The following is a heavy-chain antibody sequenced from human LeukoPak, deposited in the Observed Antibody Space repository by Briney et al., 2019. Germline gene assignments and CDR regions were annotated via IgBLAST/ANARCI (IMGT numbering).Heavy chain of an antibody. Sequence: ASVKVSCKVSGYTLTELSMHWVRQAPGKGLEWMGGFDPEDGETIYAQKFQGRVTMTEDTSTDTAYMELSSLRSEDTAVYYCASWFGETYYDSSGSNWFDPWGQGTLVTVSS. CDR1: GYTLTELS. CDR2: FDPEDGET. CDR3: ASWFGETYYDSSGSNWFDP. D-gene: IGHD3-22*01. J-gene: IGHJ5*02. V-gene: IGHV1-24*01.